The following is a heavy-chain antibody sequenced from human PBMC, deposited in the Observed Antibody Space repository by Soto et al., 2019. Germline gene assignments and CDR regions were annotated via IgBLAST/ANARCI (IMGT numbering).Heavy chain of an antibody. CDR3: ARADYSNYDWFDP. CDR2: INHSGST. V-gene: IGHV4-34*01. D-gene: IGHD4-4*01. J-gene: IGHJ5*02. CDR1: GGSFSGYY. Sequence: QVQLQQWGAGLLKPSETLSLTCAVYGGSFSGYYWSWIRQPPGKGLEWIGEINHSGSTNYNPSLKSRVTISVDTSKNQLSLKLSSVTAADTAVYYCARADYSNYDWFDPWGQGTLVTVSS.